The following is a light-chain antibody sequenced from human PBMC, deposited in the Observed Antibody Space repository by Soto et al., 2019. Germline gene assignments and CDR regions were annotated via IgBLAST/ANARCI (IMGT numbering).Light chain of an antibody. CDR3: SSHTTSSTHV. J-gene: IGLJ1*01. CDR1: SSDVGGYNY. V-gene: IGLV2-14*01. CDR2: DVT. Sequence: QSVLTQPASVSGSTGQSIAISCTGTSSDVGGYNYVSWYQQHPGKAPKLIIYDVTNRPSGVSNRFSGSKSGNTASLTISGLQAEDEADYYCSSHTTSSTHVSGTGTKDPVL.